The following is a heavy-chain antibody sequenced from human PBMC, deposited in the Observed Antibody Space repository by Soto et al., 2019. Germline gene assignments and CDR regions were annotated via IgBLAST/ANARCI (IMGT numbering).Heavy chain of an antibody. V-gene: IGHV4-39*01. D-gene: IGHD4-17*01. J-gene: IGHJ4*02. CDR1: GGSISSSSYY. Sequence: QLQLQESGPGQAKPSETLSLICTVSGGSISSSSYYWGWIRQPPGKGLEWIGNIYYSGSTYYNPSLKSRVTMSVDTSKNQFSLRVNSVTAADTALYFCARDFGDYNFDYWGQGTLVTVSS. CDR2: IYYSGST. CDR3: ARDFGDYNFDY.